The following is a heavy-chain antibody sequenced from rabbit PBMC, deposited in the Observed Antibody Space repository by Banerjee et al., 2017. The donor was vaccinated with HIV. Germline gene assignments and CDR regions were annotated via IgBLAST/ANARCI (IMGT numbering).Heavy chain of an antibody. D-gene: IGHD7-1*01. V-gene: IGHV1S45*01. CDR2: INTSSGNT. Sequence: QEQLKETGGGLVQPGGSLTLSCKASGFTFSNKYVMCWVRQAPGKGLEWIACINTSSGNTVYASWAKGRFTISKTSSTTVTLQMTGLTAADTATYFCARDERAGYGGYGPFNLWGQGTLVTVS. J-gene: IGHJ4*01. CDR1: GFTFSNKYV. CDR3: ARDERAGYGGYGPFNL.